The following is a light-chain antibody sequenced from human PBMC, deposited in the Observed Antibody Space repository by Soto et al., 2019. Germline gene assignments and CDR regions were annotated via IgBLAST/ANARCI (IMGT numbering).Light chain of an antibody. Sequence: QSALTQPASVSGSPGQSITISCTGSSSDIGGYNYVSWYQQYLGKAPKLLIYEVSNRPSGVSNRFSGSKSGNTASLTISGLQAEDEADYYCSSYATSIGVFGGGTQLTVL. J-gene: IGLJ3*02. CDR2: EVS. V-gene: IGLV2-14*03. CDR3: SSYATSIGV. CDR1: SSDIGGYNY.